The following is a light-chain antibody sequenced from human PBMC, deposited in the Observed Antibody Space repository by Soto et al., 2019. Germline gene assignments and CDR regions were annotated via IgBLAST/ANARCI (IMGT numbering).Light chain of an antibody. CDR3: PSYEKGITAHV. CDR1: SSNIGAGYD. Sequence: QSVLTQPPSVSGAPGQRVTISCTGISSNIGAGYDVHWYQQFPGVAPKLLIYASTDRPSGVPDRFSGSKSGASASLAITDLQPEDEADYYCPSYEKGITAHVFGSGTKVTVL. CDR2: AST. J-gene: IGLJ1*01. V-gene: IGLV1-40*01.